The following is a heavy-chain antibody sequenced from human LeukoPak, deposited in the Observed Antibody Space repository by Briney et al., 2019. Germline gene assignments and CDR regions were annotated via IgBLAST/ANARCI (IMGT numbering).Heavy chain of an antibody. D-gene: IGHD6-13*01. V-gene: IGHV3-23*01. CDR3: ANAYSSSWYDYYYYGMDV. CDR1: GFTFSSYA. J-gene: IGHJ6*02. CDR2: ISGSGGST. Sequence: GGSLRLSCAASGFTFSSYAMSWVRQAPGKELEWVSAISGSGGSTYYADSVKGRFTISRDNSKNTLYLQMNSLRAEDTAVYYCANAYSSSWYDYYYYGMDVWGQGTTVTVSS.